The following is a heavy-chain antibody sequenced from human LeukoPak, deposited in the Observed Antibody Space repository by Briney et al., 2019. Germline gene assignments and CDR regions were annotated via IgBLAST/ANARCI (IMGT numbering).Heavy chain of an antibody. J-gene: IGHJ5*02. D-gene: IGHD4-17*01. Sequence: GASVKVSCKASGYTFTSYYMHWVRQAPGQGLEWMGIINPSGGRTSYAQKFQGRVTMTRDTSTSTIYIELYSLRSDDTAVYYCARGGRDYGDTRFDPWGQGTLVTVSS. CDR2: INPSGGRT. CDR3: ARGGRDYGDTRFDP. CDR1: GYTFTSYY. V-gene: IGHV1-46*01.